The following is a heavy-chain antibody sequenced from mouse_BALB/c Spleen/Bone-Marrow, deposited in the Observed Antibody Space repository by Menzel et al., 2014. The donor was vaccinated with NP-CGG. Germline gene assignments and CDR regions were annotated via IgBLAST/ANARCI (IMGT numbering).Heavy chain of an antibody. J-gene: IGHJ3*01. CDR1: GYTFTDYE. D-gene: IGHD2-1*01. V-gene: IGHV1-15*01. CDR2: IDPETGGT. Sequence: ESGAELVRPGVSVTLSCKASGYTFTDYEMHWVKQTPVHGLEWIGAIDPETGGTAYNQKFKGKTTLTADKSSSTAYMELRSLTSEDSAVYYCTRWDGNYGWFAYWGQGTLVTVSA. CDR3: TRWDGNYGWFAY.